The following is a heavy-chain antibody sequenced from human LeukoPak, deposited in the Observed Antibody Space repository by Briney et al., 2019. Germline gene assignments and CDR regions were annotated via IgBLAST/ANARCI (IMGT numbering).Heavy chain of an antibody. CDR2: IYTSGST. CDR3: ARGSAPLDY. V-gene: IGHV4-4*07. CDR1: GGSISSSYY. Sequence: TSETLSLTCTVSGGSISSSYYWGCIRQPPGKGLEWNGRIYTSGSTNYNPSLKSRVTMSVDTSKNQFSLKLSSVTAADTAVYYCARGSAPLDYWGQGTLVTVSS. J-gene: IGHJ4*02. D-gene: IGHD1-26*01.